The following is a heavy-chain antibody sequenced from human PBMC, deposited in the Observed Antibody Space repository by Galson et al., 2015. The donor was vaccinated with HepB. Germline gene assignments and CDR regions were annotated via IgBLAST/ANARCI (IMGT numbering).Heavy chain of an antibody. D-gene: IGHD3-9*01. J-gene: IGHJ4*02. V-gene: IGHV5-51*03. CDR2: IYPGDSDT. CDR1: GYSFTSYW. Sequence: QSGAEVKKPGESLKISCKGSGYSFTSYWIGWVRQMPGKGLEWMGIIYPGDSDTRYSPSFQGQVTISADKSISTAYLQWSSLKASDTAMYYCARSYYDILTGYYVPLDYWGQGTLVTVSS. CDR3: ARSYYDILTGYYVPLDY.